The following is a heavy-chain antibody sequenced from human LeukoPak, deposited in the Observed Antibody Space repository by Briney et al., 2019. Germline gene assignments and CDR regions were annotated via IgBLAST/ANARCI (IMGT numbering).Heavy chain of an antibody. J-gene: IGHJ6*03. CDR2: ISGSGGDT. Sequence: GGSLRLSCAASGFTFSSYSMSWVRQAPGKGLEWVSVISGSGGDTFYADSVKGRFTISRDNSKNTLYLQMNSLRAEDTAVYYCARDVGLAGYYMDVWGKGTTVTVSS. D-gene: IGHD1-26*01. CDR1: GFTFSSYS. V-gene: IGHV3-23*01. CDR3: ARDVGLAGYYMDV.